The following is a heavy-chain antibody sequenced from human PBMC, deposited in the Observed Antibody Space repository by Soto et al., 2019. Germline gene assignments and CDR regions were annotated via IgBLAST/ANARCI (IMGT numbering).Heavy chain of an antibody. CDR3: ARGRPAIAALYYYGMDV. V-gene: IGHV1-69*13. CDR2: IIPIFGTA. D-gene: IGHD6-6*01. CDR1: GCTFSSYA. J-gene: IGHJ6*02. Sequence: GAAVKVSCKASGCTFSSYAISWVRQAPGQGLEWMGGIIPIFGTANYAQKFQGRVTITADESTSTAYMELSSLRSEDTAVYYCARGRPAIAALYYYGMDVWGQGTTVTVSS.